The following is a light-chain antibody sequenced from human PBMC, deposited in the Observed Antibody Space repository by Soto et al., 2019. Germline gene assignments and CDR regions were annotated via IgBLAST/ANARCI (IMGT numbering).Light chain of an antibody. J-gene: IGKJ1*01. CDR1: ESLLILKGNPC. Sequence: DIVLTQSPLSLPVPPGEGASISCPSSESLLILKGNPCLDWYLQKPGQSPQLLIYLVSRRASGVPDRFSGGGSGTDFTLKISRVEAEDVGVYYCMQGLQTPRTFGQGTKVEIK. CDR2: LVS. V-gene: IGKV2-28*01. CDR3: MQGLQTPRT.